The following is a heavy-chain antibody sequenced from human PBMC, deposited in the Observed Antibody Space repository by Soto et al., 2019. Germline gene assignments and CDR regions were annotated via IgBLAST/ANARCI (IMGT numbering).Heavy chain of an antibody. CDR2: ISSSSSYT. D-gene: IGHD6-13*01. CDR1: GFTFSDYY. J-gene: IGHJ4*02. V-gene: IGHV3-11*06. Sequence: QVQLVESGGGLVQPGGSLRLSCAASGFTFSDYYMSWIRQAPGKGLEWVSYISSSSSYTNYADSVKGRFTISRDNAKNSLYLQMNSLRAEDTAVYYCAREFIAAAGSLDYWGQGTLVTVSS. CDR3: AREFIAAAGSLDY.